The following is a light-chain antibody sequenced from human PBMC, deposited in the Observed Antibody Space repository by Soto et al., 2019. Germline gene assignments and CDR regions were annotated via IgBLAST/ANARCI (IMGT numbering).Light chain of an antibody. V-gene: IGKV1-39*01. J-gene: IGKJ2*03. CDR3: QQSYRSPYS. CDR2: DTS. CDR1: QSISAY. Sequence: DIQMTQSPSSLSASVGDRVTITCRASQSISAYLNWYQQKPGKAPKRLIYDTSTLQSGVPPRFSGSGSGTDFNLTISSLQPEDFASYSCQQSYRSPYSFGQGTKLEIE.